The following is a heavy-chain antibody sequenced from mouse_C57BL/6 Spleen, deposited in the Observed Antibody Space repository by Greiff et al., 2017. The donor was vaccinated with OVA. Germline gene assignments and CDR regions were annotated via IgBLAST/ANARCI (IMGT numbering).Heavy chain of an antibody. Sequence: VKLMESGPGLVQPSQSLSITCTVSGFSLTSYGVHWVRQSPGKGLEWLGVIWSGGSTDYNAAFISRLSISKDNSKSQVFFKMNSLQADDTAIDYCARIGTFYAMDYWGQGTSVTVSS. D-gene: IGHD3-3*01. V-gene: IGHV2-2*01. CDR1: GFSLTSYG. CDR2: IWSGGST. J-gene: IGHJ4*01. CDR3: ARIGTFYAMDY.